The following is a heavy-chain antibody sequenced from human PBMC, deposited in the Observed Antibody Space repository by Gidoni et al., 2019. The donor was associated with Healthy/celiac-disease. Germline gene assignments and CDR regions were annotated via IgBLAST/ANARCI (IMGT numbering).Heavy chain of an antibody. Sequence: QVQLVESGGGVVQPGRSLRLSCAASGFTFRSYGMHWVRQAPGKGLEWVAVISYDGSNKYYADSVKGRFTISRDNSKNTLYLQMNSLRAEDTAVYYCAKPEQGGATVYYYGMDVWGQGTTVTVSS. CDR1: GFTFRSYG. J-gene: IGHJ6*02. CDR3: AKPEQGGATVYYYGMDV. D-gene: IGHD1-26*01. CDR2: ISYDGSNK. V-gene: IGHV3-30*18.